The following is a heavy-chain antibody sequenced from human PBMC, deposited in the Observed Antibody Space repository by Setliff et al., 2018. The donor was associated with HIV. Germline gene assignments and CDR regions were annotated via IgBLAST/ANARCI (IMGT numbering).Heavy chain of an antibody. CDR2: ISSSSYYI. Sequence: GSLRLSCAASGFTFSSYTMNWVRQAPGKGLEWVSSISSSSYYIYYADSVKGRFTISRDNAKNSLFLQMNSLRAEDTAVYYCAKDPRAAVATICDYWGQGTLVTVSS. CDR1: GFTFSSYT. J-gene: IGHJ4*02. CDR3: AKDPRAAVATICDY. D-gene: IGHD5-12*01. V-gene: IGHV3-21*01.